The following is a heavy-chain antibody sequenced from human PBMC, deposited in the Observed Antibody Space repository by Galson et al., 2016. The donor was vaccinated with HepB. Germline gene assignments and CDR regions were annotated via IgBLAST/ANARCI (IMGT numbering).Heavy chain of an antibody. CDR1: GFTFRNYG. J-gene: IGHJ6*04. D-gene: IGHD2-2*01. CDR3: EQGSTAPVV. Sequence: SLRLSCAASGFTFRNYGMTWVRQAPGKGLEVVSSISRSGDSTDYADSVKGRFTISRDNSKSTLPLQMNSLTADDTAIYYCEQGSTAPVVWGKGTTVTVSS. V-gene: IGHV3-23*01. CDR2: ISRSGDST.